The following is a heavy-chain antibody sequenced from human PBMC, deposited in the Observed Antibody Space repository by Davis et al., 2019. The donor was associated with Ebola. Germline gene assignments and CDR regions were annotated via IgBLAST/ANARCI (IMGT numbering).Heavy chain of an antibody. Sequence: GESLKISCAASGFTFRTYAMSWVRQAPGQGLEWVSYTSSSPSPIYYADSVKGRFTISRDNSNNMLFLQMNSLTTDDTAQYYCATALGMYHYHAVAVWGQGTTVTVSS. CDR1: GFTFRTYA. CDR3: ATALGMYHYHAVAV. D-gene: IGHD2-2*01. V-gene: IGHV3-48*04. J-gene: IGHJ6*02. CDR2: TSSSPSPI.